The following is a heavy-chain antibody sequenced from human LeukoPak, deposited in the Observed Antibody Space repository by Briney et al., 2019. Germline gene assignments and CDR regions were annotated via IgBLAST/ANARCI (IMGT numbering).Heavy chain of an antibody. V-gene: IGHV3-33*06. Sequence: GGSLRLSCAASGFTFRVFGMHWVRQAPGKGLEWVATIYYDGSNKYYADSVKGRFTISRDNSKNTASLQMNSLRAEDTALYYCAKALYSNYYMDAWGKGTTVTVSS. D-gene: IGHD4-11*01. CDR3: AKALYSNYYMDA. CDR1: GFTFRVFG. J-gene: IGHJ6*03. CDR2: IYYDGSNK.